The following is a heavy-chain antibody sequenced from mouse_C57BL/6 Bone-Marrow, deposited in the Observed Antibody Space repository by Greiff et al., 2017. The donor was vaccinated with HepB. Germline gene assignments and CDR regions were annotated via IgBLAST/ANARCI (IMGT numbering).Heavy chain of an antibody. CDR2: IDPNSGGT. V-gene: IGHV1-72*01. CDR1: GYTFTSYW. D-gene: IGHD2-1*01. J-gene: IGHJ4*01. CDR3: ARSDLLCFMDD. Sequence: QVQLQQPGAELVQPGASVKLSCKASGYTFTSYWMHWVKQRPGRGLEWIGRIDPNSGGTKYYEKFKSKATLTVDKPSSTAYMQLSSLTSEDSAVYYCARSDLLCFMDDWGQGTSVTVSS.